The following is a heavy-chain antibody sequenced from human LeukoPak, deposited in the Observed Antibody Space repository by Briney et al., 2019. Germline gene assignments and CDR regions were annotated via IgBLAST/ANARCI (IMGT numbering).Heavy chain of an antibody. J-gene: IGHJ4*02. D-gene: IGHD6-19*01. CDR1: GFTFSSYW. CDR2: IKQDGREK. CDR3: ARDVGGSSGCRPHFDC. Sequence: GGSLRPSCAASGFTFSSYWMSWVRQAPGKGLEWVANIKQDGREKYYVDSVKGRFTISRDNAKNSLYLQMNSLSAEDTAVYYLARDVGGSSGCRPHFDCWGQATLVTVSS. V-gene: IGHV3-7*03.